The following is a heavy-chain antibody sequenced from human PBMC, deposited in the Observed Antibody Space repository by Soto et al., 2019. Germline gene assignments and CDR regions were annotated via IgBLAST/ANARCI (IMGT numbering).Heavy chain of an antibody. D-gene: IGHD3-3*01. V-gene: IGHV5-51*01. CDR1: GYSFTSYW. Sequence: GESLKISCKGSGYSFTSYWIGWVRQMPGKGLEWMGIIYPGDSDTRYSPSFQGQVTISADKSISTAYLQWSSLKASDTAMYYCARLAGNYDFWSGYPPGMDVWGQGTTVTVSS. J-gene: IGHJ6*02. CDR3: ARLAGNYDFWSGYPPGMDV. CDR2: IYPGDSDT.